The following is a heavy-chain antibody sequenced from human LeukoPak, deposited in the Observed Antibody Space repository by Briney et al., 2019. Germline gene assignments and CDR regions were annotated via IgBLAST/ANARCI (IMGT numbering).Heavy chain of an antibody. Sequence: GGSLRLSCAASGFTFSGNWMTWVRQAPGKGLEWVANIKQDGSENSYLDSVKGRFTISRDNAKNSLYLQMNSLRAEDTAVYYCVRGRGMDVWGKGTTVTVSS. V-gene: IGHV3-7*01. CDR1: GFTFSGNW. J-gene: IGHJ6*04. CDR2: IKQDGSEN. CDR3: VRGRGMDV.